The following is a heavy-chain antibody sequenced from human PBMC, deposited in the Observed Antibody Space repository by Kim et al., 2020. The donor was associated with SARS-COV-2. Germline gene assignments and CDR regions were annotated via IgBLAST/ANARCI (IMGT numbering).Heavy chain of an antibody. Sequence: GGSLRLSCAVSGFTFNSYAMTWVRQAPGKGLEWVSSISNSGGSTYYADSVRGRFTISRDNSKNTLYLQMNSLRVEDTAVYYCAKRQLYDSSGDRSFDYWGQGTLVTVSS. D-gene: IGHD3-22*01. CDR3: AKRQLYDSSGDRSFDY. CDR1: GFTFNSYA. CDR2: ISNSGGST. V-gene: IGHV3-23*01. J-gene: IGHJ4*02.